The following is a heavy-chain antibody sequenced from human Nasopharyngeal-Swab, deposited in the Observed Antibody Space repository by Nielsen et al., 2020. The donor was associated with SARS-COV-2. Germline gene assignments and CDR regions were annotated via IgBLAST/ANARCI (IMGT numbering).Heavy chain of an antibody. Sequence: WIRQPPGKGLEWIGYIYYSGSTNYNPSLKSRVTISVDTSKNQFSLKLSSVTAADTAMYYCARGDSSGWAFDYWGQGTLVTVSS. V-gene: IGHV4-59*08. D-gene: IGHD6-19*01. J-gene: IGHJ4*02. CDR2: IYYSGST. CDR3: ARGDSSGWAFDY.